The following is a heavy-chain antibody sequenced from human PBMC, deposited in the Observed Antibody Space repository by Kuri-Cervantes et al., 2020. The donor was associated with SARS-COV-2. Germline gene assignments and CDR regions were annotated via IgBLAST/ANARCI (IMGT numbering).Heavy chain of an antibody. Sequence: GESLKISCAASGFTFSSYWMHWVRQAPGKGLVWVSRINSDGSSTSYADSVKGRFTISRDNAKNTLYLQMNSLRAEDPAVYYCARAPAAIIDGLTADAFDIWGQGTMVTVSS. D-gene: IGHD2-2*02. CDR2: INSDGSST. CDR1: GFTFSSYW. CDR3: ARAPAAIIDGLTADAFDI. J-gene: IGHJ3*02. V-gene: IGHV3-74*01.